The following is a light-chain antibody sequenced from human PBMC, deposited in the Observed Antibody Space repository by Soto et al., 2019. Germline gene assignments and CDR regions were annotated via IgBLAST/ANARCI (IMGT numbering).Light chain of an antibody. V-gene: IGKV3-20*01. CDR3: QLYGSSIT. CDR2: GAS. CDR1: QSVGSTY. Sequence: EIVLTPSPGTLSLSPGERATLSCRASQSVGSTYLAWYQQKPGQTPRLLIYGASSRATGIPDRFSGSGSGTDFTLTISRLEPEDFAVYYCQLYGSSITFGQGTRLEIK. J-gene: IGKJ5*01.